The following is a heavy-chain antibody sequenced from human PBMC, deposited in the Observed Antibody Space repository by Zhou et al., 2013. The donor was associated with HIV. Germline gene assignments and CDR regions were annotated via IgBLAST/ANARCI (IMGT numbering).Heavy chain of an antibody. D-gene: IGHD3-22*01. CDR1: GYTFSNYY. CDR3: ARTTLYDRTGSYYGFDY. CDR2: INPISRGT. Sequence: QVQLVQSGAEVKKPGASVSVSCKAFGYTFSNYYMHWVRQAPGQGLEWMGMINPISRGTVYAQKFQGRVTMTGDHPTTTVYMEMSSLRSEDTAMYYCARTTLYDRTGSYYGFDYWGQGTLVTVSS. V-gene: IGHV1-46*01. J-gene: IGHJ4*02.